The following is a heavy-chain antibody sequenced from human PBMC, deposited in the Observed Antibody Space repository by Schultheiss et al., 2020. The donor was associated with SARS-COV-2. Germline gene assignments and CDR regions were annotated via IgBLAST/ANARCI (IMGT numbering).Heavy chain of an antibody. CDR2: INPDGSST. J-gene: IGHJ4*02. CDR3: VRVPVTVIDY. V-gene: IGHV3-74*01. Sequence: GESLKISCAASGIDISTYWMHWVRQAPGKGLVWVSRINPDGSSTSYADSVKGRFTISRDNAKNTLYLQMNSLRAEDTAVYYCVRVPVTVIDYWGQGTLVTVSS. CDR1: GIDISTYW. D-gene: IGHD4-11*01.